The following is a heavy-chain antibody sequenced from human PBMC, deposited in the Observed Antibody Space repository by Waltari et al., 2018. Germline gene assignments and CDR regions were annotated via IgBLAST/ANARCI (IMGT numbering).Heavy chain of an antibody. V-gene: IGHV3-48*03. CDR2: ISSSGSTI. Sequence: EVQLVESGGGLVQPGGSLRLSCAASGFTFSSYEMNWVRQAPGKGLEWVSYISSSGSTIYYADSVKGRFTISRDNAKNSLYLQMNSLRAEDTAVYYCAGISGWGKTFDYWGQEPWSPSPQ. D-gene: IGHD6-19*01. J-gene: IGHJ4*01. CDR3: AGISGWGKTFDY. CDR1: GFTFSSYE.